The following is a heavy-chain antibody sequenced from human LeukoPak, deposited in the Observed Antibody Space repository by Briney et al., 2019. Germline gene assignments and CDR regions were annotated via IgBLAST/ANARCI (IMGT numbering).Heavy chain of an antibody. CDR1: GFTFSDYY. D-gene: IGHD2-2*01. CDR2: ISSSGSTI. Sequence: GGSLRLSCAASGFTFSDYYMSWIRQAPGKGLEWVSYISSSGSTIYYADSVKGRFTISRDNAKNSLYLQMNSLRAEDTAVYYCASSGRWDQLLRYGGIFDYWGQGTLVTVSS. J-gene: IGHJ4*02. CDR3: ASSGRWDQLLRYGGIFDY. V-gene: IGHV3-11*01.